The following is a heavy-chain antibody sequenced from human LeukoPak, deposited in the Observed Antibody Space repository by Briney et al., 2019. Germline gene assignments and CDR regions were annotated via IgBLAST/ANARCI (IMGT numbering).Heavy chain of an antibody. V-gene: IGHV1-8*03. Sequence: ASVKVSCKASGYTFTSYDINWVRQATGQGLEWMGWMNPNSGNTGYAQKFQGRVTITRNTSISTAYMELSSLRSEDTAVYYCARGILRRQLLLDPQYYYYYMDVWGKGTTVTVSS. CDR3: ARGILRRQLLLDPQYYYYYMDV. CDR2: MNPNSGNT. CDR1: GYTFTSYD. J-gene: IGHJ6*03. D-gene: IGHD2-15*01.